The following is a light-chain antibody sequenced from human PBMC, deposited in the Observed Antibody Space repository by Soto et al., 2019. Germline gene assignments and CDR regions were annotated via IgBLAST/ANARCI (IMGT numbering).Light chain of an antibody. CDR2: AAS. J-gene: IGKJ1*01. CDR3: QQTYSTPPT. CDR1: HSISTY. V-gene: IGKV1-39*01. Sequence: DIQITQSPSSLSASVGDKVIITCRASHSISTYLNWYQQKAGLAPNLLIYAASSLQSGVPSRFSGSGSGTDVTLTISSLQPEDFATYYCQQTYSTPPTFGQGTKVDIK.